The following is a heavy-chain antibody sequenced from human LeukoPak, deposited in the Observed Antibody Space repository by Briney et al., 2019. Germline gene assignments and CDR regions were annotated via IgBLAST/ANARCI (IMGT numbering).Heavy chain of an antibody. D-gene: IGHD6-13*01. CDR3: ARQAAAGTFFY. Sequence: PSETLSLTCIVSGGSISSSSLFWGWIRQPPGKGLEWIGSIYYSGSTYSNPSLKSRVTISVDMSKNQFSLKLSSVTAADTAVYYCARQAAAGTFFYWGQGTLVTVTS. CDR2: IYYSGST. J-gene: IGHJ4*02. CDR1: GGSISSSSLF. V-gene: IGHV4-39*01.